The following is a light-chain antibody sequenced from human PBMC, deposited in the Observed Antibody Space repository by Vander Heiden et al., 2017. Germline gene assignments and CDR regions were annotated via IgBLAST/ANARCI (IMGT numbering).Light chain of an antibody. V-gene: IGKV3-15*01. CDR2: GAS. CDR3: QQDNSLRT. J-gene: IGKJ1*01. CDR1: QSVSSN. Sequence: EIVMTQSPATLSVSPGERATLSCRASQSVSSNLAWYQQKPGQAPRLLIYGASTRANGIPDRFSGSGYGTEFTLTSSSRQYEDFAVYYWQQDNSLRTFGQGTKVEIK.